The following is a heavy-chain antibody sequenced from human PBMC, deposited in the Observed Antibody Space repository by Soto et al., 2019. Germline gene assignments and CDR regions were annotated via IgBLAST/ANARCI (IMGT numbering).Heavy chain of an antibody. CDR1: GGSINNNGYF. J-gene: IGHJ4*02. CDR3: ATGPSGDKVDY. V-gene: IGHV4-30-4*01. CDR2: IYNSGST. Sequence: QVQLQESGPGVVEPSQTLSLTCTVSGGSINNNGYFWSWIRQPPGSGLEWIGHIYNSGSTSSNPSPKSRLTISVDTSKNQFSLTLSSVTAADTAVYYCATGPSGDKVDYWGQGTLVTVSS. D-gene: IGHD1-26*01.